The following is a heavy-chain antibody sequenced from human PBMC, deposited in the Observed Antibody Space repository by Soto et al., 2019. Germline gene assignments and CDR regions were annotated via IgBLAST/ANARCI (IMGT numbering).Heavy chain of an antibody. CDR1: GGSISSYY. CDR2: IYYSGSA. Sequence: QVQLQESGPGLVRPSETLSLTCTVSGGSISSYYWSWIRQPPGKGLEWIGYIYYSGSANYNPSLKXRVPISVDTSKNQFSLKLSSATAADTAVYYCARNYGGNVDYWGQGTLVTVSS. CDR3: ARNYGGNVDY. J-gene: IGHJ4*02. V-gene: IGHV4-59*08. D-gene: IGHD4-17*01.